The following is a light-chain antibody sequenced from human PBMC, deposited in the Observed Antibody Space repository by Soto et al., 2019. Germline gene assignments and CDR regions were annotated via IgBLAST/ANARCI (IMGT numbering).Light chain of an antibody. CDR1: QGIANY. CDR3: LQSSRYPWT. V-gene: IGKV1-17*03. CDR2: GVS. Sequence: DIQMTQSPSAMSASVGDKVTITCRASQGIANYLAWFQQKPGKVPKRLIYGVSSLQTGVPSRFSGSGSGTEFTLTISSLQPEDIATYYCLQSSRYPWTFGQGTKWIS. J-gene: IGKJ1*01.